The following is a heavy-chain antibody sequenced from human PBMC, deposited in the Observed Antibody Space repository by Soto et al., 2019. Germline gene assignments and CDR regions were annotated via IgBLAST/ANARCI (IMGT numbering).Heavy chain of an antibody. V-gene: IGHV3-30*18. J-gene: IGHJ4*02. CDR2: ISYDGSNK. CDR3: AKGRAVDTAMALVDY. Sequence: GGSLRLSCAASGFTFSSYGMHWVRQAPGKGLEWVAVISYDGSNKYYADSVKGRFTISRDNSKNTLYLQMNSLRAEDTAVYYCAKGRAVDTAMALVDYWGQGTLVTVSS. D-gene: IGHD5-18*01. CDR1: GFTFSSYG.